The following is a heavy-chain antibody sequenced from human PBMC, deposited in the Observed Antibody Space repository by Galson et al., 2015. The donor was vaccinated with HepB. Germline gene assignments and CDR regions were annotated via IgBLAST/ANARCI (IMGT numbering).Heavy chain of an antibody. J-gene: IGHJ4*02. V-gene: IGHV3-74*01. CDR3: AGGWTRSGYLEK. Sequence: SLRLSCAAPGFTFSSYWMHWVRQAPGKGLMCVSRISPDGSRYSYADSVKGRYTISRDNSKNTVYLQMNSLRAEDTAVYYCAGGWTRSGYLEKWGQGTLVTVSS. D-gene: IGHD2-15*01. CDR1: GFTFSSYW. CDR2: ISPDGSRY.